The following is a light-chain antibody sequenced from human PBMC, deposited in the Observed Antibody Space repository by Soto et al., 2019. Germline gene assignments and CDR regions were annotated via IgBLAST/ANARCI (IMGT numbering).Light chain of an antibody. CDR1: TSDVGCYSL. Sequence: QSALTQPASVSGSPGQSITISCTGTTSDVGCYSLVSWYQQHPGKAPKLMIYEGTKRPSGVSNRFSGSKSGNTASLTISGLQAEDEADYYCCSYAGSATYVFGTGTKLTVL. CDR2: EGT. CDR3: CSYAGSATYV. J-gene: IGLJ1*01. V-gene: IGLV2-23*01.